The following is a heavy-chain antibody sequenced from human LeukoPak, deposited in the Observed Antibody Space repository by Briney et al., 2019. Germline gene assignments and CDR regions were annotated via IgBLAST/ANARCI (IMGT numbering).Heavy chain of an antibody. CDR2: IYYSGST. V-gene: IGHV4-59*01. CDR3: ARHYGSGSYYNLHYFDY. CDR1: GGSISSYY. J-gene: IGHJ4*02. D-gene: IGHD3-10*01. Sequence: NPSETLSLICTVSGGSISSYYWSWIRQPPGKGLEWIGYIYYSGSTNYNPSLKSRVTISVDTSKNQFSLKLSSVTAADTAVYYCARHYGSGSYYNLHYFDYWGQGTLVTVSS.